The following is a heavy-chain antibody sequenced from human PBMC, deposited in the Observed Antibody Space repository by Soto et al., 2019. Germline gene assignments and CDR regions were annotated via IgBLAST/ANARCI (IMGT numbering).Heavy chain of an antibody. V-gene: IGHV3-23*01. Sequence: PGGSLRLSCAASGFTFSSYAMSWVRQAPGKGLEWVSAISGSGGSTYYADSVKGRFTISRDNSKNTLYLQMNSLRAEDTAVYYCAKDIHWGSYRFFNTGFDYWGQGTLVTVSS. J-gene: IGHJ4*02. CDR3: AKDIHWGSYRFFNTGFDY. CDR1: GFTFSSYA. CDR2: ISGSGGST. D-gene: IGHD3-16*02.